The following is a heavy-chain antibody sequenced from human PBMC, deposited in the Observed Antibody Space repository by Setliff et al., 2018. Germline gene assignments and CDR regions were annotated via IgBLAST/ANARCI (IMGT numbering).Heavy chain of an antibody. Sequence: SETLSLPCTVSGGSISSHYWNWIRQPPGKGLEWIGYIFYSGSTNYNPSLKSRVTISVDTSKNQFSLKLSSVTAADTAVYYCARVFYYGSGSYLYYFDSWGQGTLVTVSS. CDR2: IFYSGST. V-gene: IGHV4-59*11. D-gene: IGHD3-10*01. CDR1: GGSISSHY. CDR3: ARVFYYGSGSYLYYFDS. J-gene: IGHJ4*02.